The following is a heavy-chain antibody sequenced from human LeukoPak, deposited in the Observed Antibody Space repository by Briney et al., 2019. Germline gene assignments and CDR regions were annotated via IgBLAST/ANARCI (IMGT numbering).Heavy chain of an antibody. CDR2: IYYSGST. CDR3: ARLHRGIAARWGAFDI. D-gene: IGHD6-6*01. CDR1: GGSISRSSYY. Sequence: PSETLSLTCTVSGGSISRSSYYWGWIRQPPGKGLEWIGSIYYSGSTYCNPSLKSRVTISVDTSKNQFSLKLSSVTAADTAVYYCARLHRGIAARWGAFDIWGQGTMVTVSS. J-gene: IGHJ3*02. V-gene: IGHV4-39*01.